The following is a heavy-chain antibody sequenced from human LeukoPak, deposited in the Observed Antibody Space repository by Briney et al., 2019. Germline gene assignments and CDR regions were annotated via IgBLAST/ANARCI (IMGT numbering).Heavy chain of an antibody. Sequence: SGPALVKPTQTLTLTCSFSGFSLSSSGMCVSWIRQPPGKALEWLALIDWDDDKYYTTSLKTRLTISKDTSKSQVVLRMTNMDPVDTATYYCARSTRDYDVLAGYYTIAFDYWGRGNLVTVSS. J-gene: IGHJ4*02. V-gene: IGHV2-70*01. D-gene: IGHD3-9*01. CDR2: IDWDDDK. CDR1: GFSLSSSGMC. CDR3: ARSTRDYDVLAGYYTIAFDY.